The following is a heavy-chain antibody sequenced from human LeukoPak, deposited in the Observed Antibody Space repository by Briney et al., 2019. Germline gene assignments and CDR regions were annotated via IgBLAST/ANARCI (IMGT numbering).Heavy chain of an antibody. CDR3: ARGIWSRTVSSYYLDY. Sequence: GASVKVSCKASGYTFTNYAMQWVRQAPGQRPEWMGWINAGNGNTRYSQRFQGRVTITRDTSASTVYMEVTSLRSEDTAVYYCARGIWSRTVSSYYLDYWGQGTLVTVSS. CDR1: GYTFTNYA. V-gene: IGHV1-3*01. CDR2: INAGNGNT. D-gene: IGHD3-3*01. J-gene: IGHJ4*02.